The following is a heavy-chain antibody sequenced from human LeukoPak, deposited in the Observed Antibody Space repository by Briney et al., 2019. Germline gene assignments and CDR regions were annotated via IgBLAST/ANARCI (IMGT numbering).Heavy chain of an antibody. J-gene: IGHJ3*02. CDR1: GFTFSSYA. D-gene: IGHD6-19*01. V-gene: IGHV3-30*04. CDR3: ARDRLEAFDI. CDR2: ISYDGSNK. Sequence: GGSLRLSCTASGFTFSSYAMHWVRQAPGKGLEWVAVISYDGSNKYYADSVKGRFTISRDNSKNTLYLQMNSLRAEDTAVYYCARDRLEAFDIWGQGTMVTVSS.